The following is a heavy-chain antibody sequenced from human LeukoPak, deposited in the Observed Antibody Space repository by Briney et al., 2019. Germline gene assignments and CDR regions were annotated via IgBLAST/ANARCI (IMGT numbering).Heavy chain of an antibody. CDR2: IDPGDSYT. V-gene: IGHV5-10-1*01. Sequence: GESLKISCQGSGYRFTSYWITWVRQMPGKGLEWMGKIDPGDSYTTYSPSFQGHVTISADKSISTAYLEWSSLKASDTAMYYCARHRALGDTAVVPTPMFWFDPWGQGTLVTVSS. CDR3: ARHRALGDTAVVPTPMFWFDP. D-gene: IGHD2-2*01. CDR1: GYRFTSYW. J-gene: IGHJ5*02.